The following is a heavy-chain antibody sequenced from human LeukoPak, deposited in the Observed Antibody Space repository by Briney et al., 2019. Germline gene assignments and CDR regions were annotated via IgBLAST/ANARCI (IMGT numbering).Heavy chain of an antibody. CDR2: TSGSGGST. CDR1: GFTFSTYA. J-gene: IGHJ3*02. D-gene: IGHD2-15*01. CDR3: AEGGACDI. Sequence: GGSLRLSCAASGFTFSTYAMTWVRQAPGKGLEWVSGTSGSGGSTYYAGSVKGRFTISRDNSKNTLYLQMNSLRAEDTAVYYCAEGGACDIWGQGTMVTVSS. V-gene: IGHV3-23*01.